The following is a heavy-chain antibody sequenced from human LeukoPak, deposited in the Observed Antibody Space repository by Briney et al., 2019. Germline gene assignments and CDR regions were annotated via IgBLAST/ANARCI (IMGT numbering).Heavy chain of an antibody. CDR1: GGSFSGYY. V-gene: IGHV4-34*01. CDR3: ARGRPGYYYDSSGYYYGFNWFDP. Sequence: SETLSLTYAVYGGSFSGYYWSWIRQPPGKGLEWIGEINHSGSTNYNPSLKSRVTISVDTSKNQFSLKLSSVTAADTAVYYCARGRPGYYYDSSGYYYGFNWFDPWGQGTLVTVSS. CDR2: INHSGST. J-gene: IGHJ5*02. D-gene: IGHD3-22*01.